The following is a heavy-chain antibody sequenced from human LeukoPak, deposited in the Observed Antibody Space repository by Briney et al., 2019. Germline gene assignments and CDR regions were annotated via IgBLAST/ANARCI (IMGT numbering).Heavy chain of an antibody. CDR3: ARGNYDFWSGYYHPYYYYGMDV. CDR2: IYSGGST. CDR1: GFTVSSNY. Sequence: PGGSLRLSCAASGFTVSSNYMSWVRQAPGKGLEWVSVIYSGGSTYYADSVKGRFTISRDNSKNTLYLQMNSLRAEDTAVYYCARGNYDFWSGYYHPYYYYGMDVWGQGTTVTVS. J-gene: IGHJ6*02. V-gene: IGHV3-66*01. D-gene: IGHD3-3*01.